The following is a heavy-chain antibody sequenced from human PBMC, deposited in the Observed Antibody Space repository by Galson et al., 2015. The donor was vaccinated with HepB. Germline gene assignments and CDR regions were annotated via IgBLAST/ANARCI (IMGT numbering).Heavy chain of an antibody. CDR3: ARDTSYSDRSLYY. V-gene: IGHV1-18*01. Sequence: QSGAEVKKPGASVKVACKASGYTFNNYGITWVRQAPGQGLQWMGWISTYNGNANYAQEFQGRVTMTTDTSTSTAYMELRNLRSDDTAVYFCARDTSYSDRSLYYWGHGTLVTVTS. CDR2: ISTYNGNA. CDR1: GYTFNNYG. J-gene: IGHJ4*01. D-gene: IGHD3-16*02.